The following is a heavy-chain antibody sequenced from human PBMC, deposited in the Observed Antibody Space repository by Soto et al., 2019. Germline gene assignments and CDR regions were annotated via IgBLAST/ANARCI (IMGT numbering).Heavy chain of an antibody. CDR1: GGYFRGYY. D-gene: IGHD2-15*01. CDR3: ARWGWSTTFSFDY. Sequence: SETLSLTCAVYGGYFRGYYWSWIRQPPGKGLEWIGEINHSGSTNYNPSLKSRVTISVDTSKNQFSLKLSSVTAADTAVYYCARWGWSTTFSFDYWGQGTLVTVSS. CDR2: INHSGST. J-gene: IGHJ4*02. V-gene: IGHV4-34*01.